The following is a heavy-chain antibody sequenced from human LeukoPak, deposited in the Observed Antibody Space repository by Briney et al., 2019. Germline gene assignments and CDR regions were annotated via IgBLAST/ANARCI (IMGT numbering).Heavy chain of an antibody. CDR1: GYTFTGYY. J-gene: IGHJ4*02. CDR3: AREIRVEWLVERRTLFDY. CDR2: ISPNSGGT. Sequence: GASVKVSCKASGYTFTGYYMHWVRQAPGQGLEWMGWISPNSGGTNYAQKFQGRVTMTRDTSISTAYMELSRLRSDDTAVYYCAREIRVEWLVERRTLFDYWGQGTLVTVSS. D-gene: IGHD6-19*01. V-gene: IGHV1-2*02.